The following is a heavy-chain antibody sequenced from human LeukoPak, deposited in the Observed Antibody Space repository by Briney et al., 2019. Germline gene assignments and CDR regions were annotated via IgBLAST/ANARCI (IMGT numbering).Heavy chain of an antibody. CDR2: IYYSGST. CDR3: ARAVSGRFDY. Sequence: PSETLSLTCTVSSGSMSPYHWGWIRQPPGKGLEWTGYIYYSGSTNYNPSLKSRVTISVDTSKNQFSLKLSSVTAADTAIYYCARAVSGRFDYWGQGTLVTDSS. CDR1: SGSMSPYH. D-gene: IGHD6-19*01. V-gene: IGHV4-59*08. J-gene: IGHJ4*02.